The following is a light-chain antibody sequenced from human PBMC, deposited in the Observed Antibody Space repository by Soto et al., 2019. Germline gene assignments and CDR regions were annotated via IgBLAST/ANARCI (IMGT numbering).Light chain of an antibody. J-gene: IGLJ1*01. CDR1: SSDVGSYNL. CDR3: CSHAGSSVYV. V-gene: IGLV2-23*02. CDR2: EVS. Sequence: QSVLTQPASVSGSHGQSITISCTGTSSDVGSYNLVSWYQQHPGKAPKLMSYEVSKRPSGVSNRFSGSKSGNTASLTISGLQAEEEADYYCCSHAGSSVYVFGTGTKVTV.